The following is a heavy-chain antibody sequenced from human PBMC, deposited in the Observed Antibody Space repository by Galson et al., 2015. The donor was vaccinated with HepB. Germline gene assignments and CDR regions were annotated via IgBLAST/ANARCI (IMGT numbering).Heavy chain of an antibody. CDR3: ARRYSGSYFDF. J-gene: IGHJ4*02. V-gene: IGHV3-11*03. CDR2: ISSSSIYT. D-gene: IGHD1-26*01. Sequence: SLRLSCAASGFTFSDFYMSWIRQAPGKGLEWVSYISSSSIYTNHADSVKGRFTISRDNAKNSLYLQMNSLRAEDTAVYYCARRYSGSYFDFWGQGTLVTVSS. CDR1: GFTFSDFY.